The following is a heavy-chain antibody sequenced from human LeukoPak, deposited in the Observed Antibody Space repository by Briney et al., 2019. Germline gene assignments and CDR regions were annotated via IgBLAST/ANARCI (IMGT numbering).Heavy chain of an antibody. CDR3: AKDQIPSTLTMIVVVTPDY. D-gene: IGHD3-22*01. J-gene: IGHJ4*02. CDR1: GFTFSSYA. CDR2: ISGSGGST. Sequence: PGGSLRLSCAASGFTFSSYAMSWVRQAPGKGLEWVSAISGSGGSTYYADSVKGRFTISRDNSKNTLYLQMNSLRAEDTAVYYCAKDQIPSTLTMIVVVTPDYWGQGTLVTVSS. V-gene: IGHV3-23*01.